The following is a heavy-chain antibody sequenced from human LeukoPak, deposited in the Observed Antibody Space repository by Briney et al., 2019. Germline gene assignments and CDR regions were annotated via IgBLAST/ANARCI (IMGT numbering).Heavy chain of an antibody. Sequence: PSETLSLTCAVSGGSISSYYWSWIRQPPGKGLEWIGYIYYSGSTNYNPSLKSRVTISVDTSKNQFSLKLSSVTAADTAVYYCARVCQGKWFGELYYMDVWGKGTTVTVSS. V-gene: IGHV4-59*01. J-gene: IGHJ6*03. CDR1: GGSISSYY. D-gene: IGHD3-10*01. CDR2: IYYSGST. CDR3: ARVCQGKWFGELYYMDV.